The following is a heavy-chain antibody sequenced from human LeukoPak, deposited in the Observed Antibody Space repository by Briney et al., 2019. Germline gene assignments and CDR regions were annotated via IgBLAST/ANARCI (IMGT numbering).Heavy chain of an antibody. CDR2: MTPNSANT. V-gene: IGHV1-8*01. D-gene: IGHD6-19*01. CDR3: ARGRGSGHKENWFDP. CDR1: GYTFTTYD. J-gene: IGHJ5*02. Sequence: ASVKVSCKASGYTFTTYDIHGVRPATGQGLAWMGWMTPNSANTGYTQKFQGRVTMTRNTSISTAYMELSSLRSEDTAVYYCARGRGSGHKENWFDPWGQGTLVTVSS.